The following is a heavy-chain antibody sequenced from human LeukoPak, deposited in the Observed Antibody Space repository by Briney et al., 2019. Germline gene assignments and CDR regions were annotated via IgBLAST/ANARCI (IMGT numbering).Heavy chain of an antibody. V-gene: IGHV4-39*01. CDR1: GDSISSSSYY. D-gene: IGHD3-10*01. CDR3: ARYVVYGSGIIYFDY. Sequence: SETLSLTCTVSGDSISSSSYYWSWIRQPPEKGLEWIASINYSGNTYYNPSLKSRVTISVDTSKNQFSLKLSSVTAADTTVYYCARYVVYGSGIIYFDYWGQGTLVTVSS. CDR2: INYSGNT. J-gene: IGHJ4*02.